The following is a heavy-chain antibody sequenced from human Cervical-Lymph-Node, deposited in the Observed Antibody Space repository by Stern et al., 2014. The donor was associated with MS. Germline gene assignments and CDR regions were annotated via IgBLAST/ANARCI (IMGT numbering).Heavy chain of an antibody. V-gene: IGHV3-21*01. J-gene: IGHJ4*02. CDR3: ARAGGLRNRWDYYFDS. D-gene: IGHD4/OR15-4a*01. Sequence: EVQLVESGGGLVRPGGSLRLSCAASGFTFSTFNIHWVRQAPGKGLEWVSSIGTIDDDIYYADSVKGRFTISRDNARDSLFLQMHSLRAEDTAVYYCARAGGLRNRWDYYFDSWGQGTLVTVSS. CDR1: GFTFSTFN. CDR2: IGTIDDDI.